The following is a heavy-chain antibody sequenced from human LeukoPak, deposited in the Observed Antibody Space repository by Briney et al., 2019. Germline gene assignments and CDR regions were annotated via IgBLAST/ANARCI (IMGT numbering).Heavy chain of an antibody. Sequence: ASVKVSCKASGYTFTSYYMHWVRQAPGQGLEWMGIINPSGGSTSYAQKFQGRVTMTRDTSTSTVYMELSSLRSEDTAVYYCAREVTGYSGYDAGPYFDYWGQGTLVTVSS. J-gene: IGHJ4*02. CDR1: GYTFTSYY. CDR2: INPSGGST. V-gene: IGHV1-46*01. D-gene: IGHD5-12*01. CDR3: AREVTGYSGYDAGPYFDY.